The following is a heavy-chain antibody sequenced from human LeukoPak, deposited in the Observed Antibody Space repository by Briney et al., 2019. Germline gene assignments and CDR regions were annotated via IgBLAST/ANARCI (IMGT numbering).Heavy chain of an antibody. CDR3: ARDVVSYGPRGCYYYYMAV. V-gene: IGHV1-69*01. Sequence: SVKVSCKASGGTFSSYAISWVRQAPGQGLEWMGGIIPIFGTANYAQKFQGRVTITADESTSTAYMELSSLRSEDTAVYYCARDVVSYGPRGCYYYYMAVWGKGTTVTVSS. CDR1: GGTFSSYA. J-gene: IGHJ6*03. CDR2: IIPIFGTA. D-gene: IGHD5-18*01.